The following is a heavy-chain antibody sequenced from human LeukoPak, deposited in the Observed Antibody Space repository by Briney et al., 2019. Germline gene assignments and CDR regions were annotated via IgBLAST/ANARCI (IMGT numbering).Heavy chain of an antibody. D-gene: IGHD7-27*01. CDR2: ISSSSSYI. J-gene: IGHJ6*03. CDR1: GFTFSSYS. Sequence: GGSLRLSCAASGFTFSSYSMNWVRQAPGKGLEWVSSISSSSSYIYYADSVKGRFTISRDNAKNSLYLQMNSLRAEDTALYYCARDMRDEELGVYYYMDVWGKGTTVTVSS. V-gene: IGHV3-21*04. CDR3: ARDMRDEELGVYYYMDV.